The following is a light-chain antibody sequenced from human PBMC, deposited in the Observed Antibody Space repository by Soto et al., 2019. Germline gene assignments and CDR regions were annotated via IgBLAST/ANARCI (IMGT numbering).Light chain of an antibody. CDR3: GTLDSSLSAVV. CDR2: DNN. Sequence: QSVLTQPPSVSAAPGQKVTISCYASSSNIGNNYVSWYQQLPGTAPKLLIYDNNKRPSGIPDRFSGSKSGTSATLGITGLQTRDEADYHCGTLDSSLSAVVFGGGTKLTVL. V-gene: IGLV1-51*01. J-gene: IGLJ2*01. CDR1: SSNIGNNY.